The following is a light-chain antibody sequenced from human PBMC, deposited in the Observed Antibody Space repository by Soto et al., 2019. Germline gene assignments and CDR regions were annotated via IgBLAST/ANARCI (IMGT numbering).Light chain of an antibody. Sequence: DIQMTQSPSTLSASVGDRVTITCRASQSVSTWLAWYQQKPAKAPKILIHDASSLESGVPSRFSGSASGTEFTLIINSLQAEDFATYYCQQFNSYWWTFGQGTKLEIK. CDR2: DAS. J-gene: IGKJ1*01. V-gene: IGKV1-5*01. CDR1: QSVSTW. CDR3: QQFNSYWWT.